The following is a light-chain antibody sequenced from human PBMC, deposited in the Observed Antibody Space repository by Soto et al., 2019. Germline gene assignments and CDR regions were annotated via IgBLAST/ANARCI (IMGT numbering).Light chain of an antibody. Sequence: EIVLTQSPGSLSLSPGQRATLSCRASQSVDTTFFAWYQKKPRQPPRLLIYGASKTATGIADRISGRGSGTDFTLISSRLEPEDFAVYYCQQYMSSVTFGQGTKVEIK. V-gene: IGKV3-20*01. J-gene: IGKJ1*01. CDR1: QSVDTTF. CDR3: QQYMSSVT. CDR2: GAS.